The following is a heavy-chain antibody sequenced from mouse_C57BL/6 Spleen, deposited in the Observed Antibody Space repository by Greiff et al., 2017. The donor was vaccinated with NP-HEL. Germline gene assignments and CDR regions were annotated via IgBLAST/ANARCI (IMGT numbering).Heavy chain of an antibody. D-gene: IGHD4-1*01. J-gene: IGHJ1*03. V-gene: IGHV5-6*01. Sequence: EVQRVESGGDLVKPGGSLKLSCAASGFTFSSYGMSWVRQTPDKGLEWVATISSGGSYTYYPDSVKGRFTMARDNAKNTLYLQMSSLKSEDTAMYYCARTGFNWYFDVWGTGTTVTVAS. CDR1: GFTFSSYG. CDR2: ISSGGSYT. CDR3: ARTGFNWYFDV.